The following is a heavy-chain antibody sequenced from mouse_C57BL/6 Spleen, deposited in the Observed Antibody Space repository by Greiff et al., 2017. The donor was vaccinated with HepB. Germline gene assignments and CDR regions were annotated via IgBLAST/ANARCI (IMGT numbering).Heavy chain of an antibody. CDR1: GYSFTSYW. Sequence: QVQLQQPGAELVKPGASVKLSCKASGYSFTSYWMHWVKQRPGRGLEWIGRIDPNSGGTKYNEKFKSKATLTVDKPSSTASMQLSSLTSEDSAVYYFARFITTGNYFDYWGQGTTLTVSS. CDR3: ARFITTGNYFDY. V-gene: IGHV1-72*01. CDR2: IDPNSGGT. J-gene: IGHJ2*01. D-gene: IGHD1-1*01.